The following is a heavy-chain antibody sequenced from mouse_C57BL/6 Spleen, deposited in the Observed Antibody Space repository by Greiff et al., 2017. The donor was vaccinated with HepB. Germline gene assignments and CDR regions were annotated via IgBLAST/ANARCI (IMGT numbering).Heavy chain of an antibody. D-gene: IGHD4-1*01. V-gene: IGHV1-80*01. CDR3: ARTLGRRGYYFDY. J-gene: IGHJ2*01. CDR2: IYPGDGDT. CDR1: GYAFSSYW. Sequence: VQLQQSGAELVKPGASVKISCKASGYAFSSYWMNWVKQRPGKGLEWIGQIYPGDGDTNYNGKFKGKATLTADKSSSTAYMQLSSLTSEDSAVYFCARTLGRRGYYFDYWGQGTTLTVSS.